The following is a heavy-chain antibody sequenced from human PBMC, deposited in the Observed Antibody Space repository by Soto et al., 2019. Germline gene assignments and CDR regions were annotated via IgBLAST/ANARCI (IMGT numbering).Heavy chain of an antibody. CDR3: ARHLSYGSGLGGGSTVDY. D-gene: IGHD3-10*01. Sequence: GESLKISCKGSGYSFTSYWIGWVRQMPGKGLEWMGIIYPGDSETRYSPSFQGQVTISADKSISTAYLQWSSLKASDTAIYYCARHLSYGSGLGGGSTVDYWGQGTLVTVSS. CDR2: IYPGDSET. J-gene: IGHJ4*02. CDR1: GYSFTSYW. V-gene: IGHV5-51*01.